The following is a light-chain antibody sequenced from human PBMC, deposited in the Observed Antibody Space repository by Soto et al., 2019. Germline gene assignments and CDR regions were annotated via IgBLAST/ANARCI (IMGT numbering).Light chain of an antibody. CDR2: EVS. CDR1: SSDVGTYNL. J-gene: IGLJ1*01. Sequence: QSALTQPASVSGSPGQSITISCTGTSSDVGTYNLVSWYQQHPGKAPKLMIYEVSKWPSGVSNRFSGSKSGNTASLTISGLQAEDEADYYCCSYAGSKDVFGTGTKVTVL. CDR3: CSYAGSKDV. V-gene: IGLV2-23*02.